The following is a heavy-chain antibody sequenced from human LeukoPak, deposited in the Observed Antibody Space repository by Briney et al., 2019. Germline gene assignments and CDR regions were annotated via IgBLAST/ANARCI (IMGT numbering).Heavy chain of an antibody. V-gene: IGHV3-48*03. CDR1: GFTFSSYE. CDR3: ARVNDPFDI. CDR2: ISSGGSTI. Sequence: GGSLRLSCAASGFTFSSYEMNWVRQAPGRGLEWISYISSGGSTIYYADSVKGRFTISRDNAKNSLYLQMNSLRAEDTAVYYCARVNDPFDIWGQGTMVTVSS. J-gene: IGHJ3*02.